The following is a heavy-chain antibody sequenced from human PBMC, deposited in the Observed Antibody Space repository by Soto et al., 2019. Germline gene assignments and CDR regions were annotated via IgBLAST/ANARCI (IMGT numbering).Heavy chain of an antibody. Sequence: PGGSLRLSCAASGFTFSSYAMHWVRQAPGKGLEWVAVISYDGSNKYYADSVKGRFTISRDNSKNTVYLQMNNVRADDTAVYYCAKEYSSVSRGSFDYWGQGALVNVS. CDR1: GFTFSSYA. CDR3: AKEYSSVSRGSFDY. J-gene: IGHJ4*02. D-gene: IGHD5-18*01. CDR2: ISYDGSNK. V-gene: IGHV3-30-3*01.